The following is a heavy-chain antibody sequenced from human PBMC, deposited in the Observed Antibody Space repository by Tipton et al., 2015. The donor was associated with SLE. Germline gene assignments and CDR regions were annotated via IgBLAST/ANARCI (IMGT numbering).Heavy chain of an antibody. D-gene: IGHD3-22*01. Sequence: TLSLTCSVSGGPINGYYWSWIRQPPGKGLEWIAYVYENGYTDYNPSLKSRVTISLDTSKNQVSLRLTSVTAADTALYYCARGRHYYDSSGYSPLDFWGQGALVSVSS. J-gene: IGHJ4*02. CDR3: ARGRHYYDSSGYSPLDF. CDR1: GGPINGYY. V-gene: IGHV4-59*08. CDR2: VYENGYT.